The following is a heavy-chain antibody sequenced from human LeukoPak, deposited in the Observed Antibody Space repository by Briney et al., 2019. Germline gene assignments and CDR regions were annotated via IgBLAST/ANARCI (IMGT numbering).Heavy chain of an antibody. J-gene: IGHJ4*02. CDR1: GYTFTSYG. V-gene: IGHV1-18*03. CDR3: ARDACSGGSCYLRYFDY. CDR2: ISAYNGNT. D-gene: IGHD2-15*01. Sequence: ASVKVSCKASGYTFTSYGISWVRQAPGQGLEWMGWISAYNGNTNYAQEFQGRVTITRDTSASTAYMELSSLRSEDMAVYYCARDACSGGSCYLRYFDYWGQGTLVTVSS.